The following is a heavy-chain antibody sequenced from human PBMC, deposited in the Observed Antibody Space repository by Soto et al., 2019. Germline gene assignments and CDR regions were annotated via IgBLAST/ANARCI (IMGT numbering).Heavy chain of an antibody. CDR3: ARPLSFDFWSGSFV. CDR1: GYKFSTYW. J-gene: IGHJ6*02. Sequence: LGESLKISCKGSGYKFSTYWIGWVRQMPGKGLEWMGIIYPGDSDTRYSPSFQGQVTISADKSISTAYLQWSSLKASDTAIYYCARPLSFDFWSGSFVWGQGTTVTVSS. CDR2: IYPGDSDT. V-gene: IGHV5-51*01. D-gene: IGHD3-3*01.